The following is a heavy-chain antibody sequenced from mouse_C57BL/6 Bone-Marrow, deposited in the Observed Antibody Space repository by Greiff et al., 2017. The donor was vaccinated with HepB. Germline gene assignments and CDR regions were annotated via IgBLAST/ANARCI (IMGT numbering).Heavy chain of an antibody. J-gene: IGHJ3*01. CDR3: ARGYYGSSAGFAY. CDR2: INPNNGGT. CDR1: GYTFTDYN. V-gene: IGHV1-18*01. D-gene: IGHD1-1*01. Sequence: EVKLMESGPELVKPGASVKIPCKASGYTFTDYNMDWVKQSHGKSLEWIGDINPNNGGTIYNQKFKGKATLTVDKSSSTAYMELRSLTSEDTAVYYCARGYYGSSAGFAYWGQGTLVTVSA.